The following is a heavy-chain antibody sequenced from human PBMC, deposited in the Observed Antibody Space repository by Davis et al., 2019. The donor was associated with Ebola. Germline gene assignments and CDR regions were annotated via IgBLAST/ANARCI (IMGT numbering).Heavy chain of an antibody. V-gene: IGHV1-18*04. D-gene: IGHD1-1*01. CDR3: ARAQFPTTSDH. J-gene: IGHJ4*02. CDR1: GYTFTSYG. Sequence: ASVQVSCKASGYTFTSYGITWVRQAPGQGLEWMGWINPHNNNTNYAQNVQGRVTMTTDTSTTTAYMEVGSLRFDDTAVYYCARAQFPTTSDHWGQGTLVIVSS. CDR2: INPHNNNT.